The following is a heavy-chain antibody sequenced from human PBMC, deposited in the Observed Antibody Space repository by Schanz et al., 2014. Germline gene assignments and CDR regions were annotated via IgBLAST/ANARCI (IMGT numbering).Heavy chain of an antibody. CDR1: GFTFRSHG. D-gene: IGHD2-2*01. CDR2: IYSDGRT. V-gene: IGHV3-NL1*01. Sequence: QVQLVESGGGVVQPGRSLRLSCAASGFTFRSHGMHWVRQAPGKGLEWVSVIYSDGRTYYGESVKGRFTISRDNSKNTLYLQMNSLRDVDTAMYYCAKRCSSTSCSHGAFDIWGQGTMVTVSS. J-gene: IGHJ3*02. CDR3: AKRCSSTSCSHGAFDI.